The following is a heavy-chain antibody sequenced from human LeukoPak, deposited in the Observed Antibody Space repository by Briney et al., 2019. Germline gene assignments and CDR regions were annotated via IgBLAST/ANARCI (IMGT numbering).Heavy chain of an antibody. CDR3: ARGSQGTRQSRHPADY. CDR1: GFTLSSYW. J-gene: IGHJ4*02. Sequence: PGGSLRLSCAASGFTLSSYWMSWVRQAPGKGLEWVANRKQDGSEKYYVDSVKGRFTISRDNAKNSLYLQMNSLRAEDTAVYYCARGSQGTRQSRHPADYWGQGTLVTVSS. D-gene: IGHD1-7*01. CDR2: RKQDGSEK. V-gene: IGHV3-7*01.